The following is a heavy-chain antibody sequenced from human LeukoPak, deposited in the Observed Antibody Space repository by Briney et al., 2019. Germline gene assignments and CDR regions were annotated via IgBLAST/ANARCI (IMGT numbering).Heavy chain of an antibody. J-gene: IGHJ4*02. Sequence: PGGSLRLSCAASGFTFSSYEMNWVRQAPGKGLEWVALISYDGSYKYYADSVKGRFTISRDNSKNTLYLQMKSLRTEDTAVYYCARERGYSGYDSREYNYFDYWGQGTLVTVSS. D-gene: IGHD5-12*01. CDR3: ARERGYSGYDSREYNYFDY. CDR2: ISYDGSYK. V-gene: IGHV3-30*04. CDR1: GFTFSSYE.